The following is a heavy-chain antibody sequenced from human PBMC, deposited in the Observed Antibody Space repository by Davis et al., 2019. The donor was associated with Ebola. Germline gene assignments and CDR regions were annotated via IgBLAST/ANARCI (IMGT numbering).Heavy chain of an antibody. D-gene: IGHD6-19*01. CDR1: GFTFSSYG. Sequence: PGGSLRLSCAASGFTFSSYGMHWVRQAPGQGLHWVSVISFAGLNKYYADSVMGRFNISRDNSKNTLYLQMKRRGKEDKAGDYCAKDLYSSGWWGGAFDIWGQGTMVTVSS. J-gene: IGHJ3*02. CDR2: ISFAGLNK. CDR3: AKDLYSSGWWGGAFDI. V-gene: IGHV3-30*18.